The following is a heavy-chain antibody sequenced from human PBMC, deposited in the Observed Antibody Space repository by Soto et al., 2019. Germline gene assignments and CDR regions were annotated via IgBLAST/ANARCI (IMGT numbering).Heavy chain of an antibody. V-gene: IGHV4-34*01. J-gene: IGHJ4*02. CDR3: ARGQWSDRVLN. Sequence: QVQLHQWGAGLLKPSETLSLICAAYGESFSGYYWSWIRQPPGNGLEWIGEINHSGGTNYNPSLETRVPISVDTSKKQFSLKLTSVTVADTAVYFCARGQWSDRVLNWGQGTLVTVSS. CDR1: GESFSGYY. CDR2: INHSGGT. D-gene: IGHD2-15*01.